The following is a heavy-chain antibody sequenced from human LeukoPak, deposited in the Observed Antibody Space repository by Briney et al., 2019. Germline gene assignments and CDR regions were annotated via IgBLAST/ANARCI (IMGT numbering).Heavy chain of an antibody. D-gene: IGHD6-13*01. Sequence: PGRCLRLSCAAAGFTFDDYGISSVRQAPGKGLEWVSGINWNDGSTGYADSVKGRFTISRDNAKNSLYLQMNSLRAEDTALYYCARGTLKAAATDFDYWGQGTLVTVSS. V-gene: IGHV3-20*04. J-gene: IGHJ4*02. CDR3: ARGTLKAAATDFDY. CDR2: INWNDGST. CDR1: GFTFDDYG.